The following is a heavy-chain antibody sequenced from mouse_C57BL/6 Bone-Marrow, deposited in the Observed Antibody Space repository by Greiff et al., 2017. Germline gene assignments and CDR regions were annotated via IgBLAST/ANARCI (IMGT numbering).Heavy chain of an antibody. CDR3: TAIITTVVAPYYFDY. D-gene: IGHD1-1*01. J-gene: IGHJ2*01. Sequence: VQLKESGAELVRPGASVKLSCTVSGFNIKDDYMHWVKQRPEQGREWIGWIDPENGDTGYASKFQGKATITADTSSNTAYLQLSSLTSEDTAVYYCTAIITTVVAPYYFDYWGQGTTLTVSS. CDR2: IDPENGDT. CDR1: GFNIKDDY. V-gene: IGHV14-4*01.